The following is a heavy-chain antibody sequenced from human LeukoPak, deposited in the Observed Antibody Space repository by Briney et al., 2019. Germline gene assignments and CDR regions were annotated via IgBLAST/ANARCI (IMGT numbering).Heavy chain of an antibody. CDR3: ARDLAYDSSGYYYVGPDY. Sequence: GGSLRLSCAASGFTFSSYAMHWVRQAPGKGLEWVAVISYDGSNKYYADSVKGRFTISRDNSKNTLYLQMNSLRAEDTAVYYCARDLAYDSSGYYYVGPDYWGQGTLVTASS. CDR1: GFTFSSYA. V-gene: IGHV3-30-3*01. CDR2: ISYDGSNK. J-gene: IGHJ4*02. D-gene: IGHD3-22*01.